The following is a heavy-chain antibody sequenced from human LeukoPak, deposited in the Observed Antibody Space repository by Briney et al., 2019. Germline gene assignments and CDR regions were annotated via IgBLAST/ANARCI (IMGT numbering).Heavy chain of an antibody. J-gene: IGHJ4*02. Sequence: GGSLRLSCAASGFTFSDYYMSWIRQAPGKGLEWVANIKQDGSEKYYVDSVKGRFTISRDNAKNSLYLQMNSLRAEDTAVYYCARDDYSSSDYWGQGTLVTVSS. CDR3: ARDDYSSSDY. V-gene: IGHV3-7*03. CDR2: IKQDGSEK. D-gene: IGHD6-6*01. CDR1: GFTFSDYY.